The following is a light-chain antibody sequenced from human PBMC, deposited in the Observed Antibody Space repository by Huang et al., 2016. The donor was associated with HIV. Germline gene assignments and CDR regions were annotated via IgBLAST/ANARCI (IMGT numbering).Light chain of an antibody. CDR1: QGLSNY. V-gene: IGKV1-27*01. CDR2: GAS. J-gene: IGKJ2*01. CDR3: QEYYSAPYT. Sequence: DIQMTQSPSSLSTSIGDRVTIPCRASQGLSNYLAWYQQNPGKVPKLLIYGASTLQSRVPSRFIGSGSGTDFTLTISSLQPEDVATYYCQEYYSAPYTFGQGTKLEIK.